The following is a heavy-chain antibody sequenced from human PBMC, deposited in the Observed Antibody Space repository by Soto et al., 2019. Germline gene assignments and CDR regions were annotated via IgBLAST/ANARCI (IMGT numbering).Heavy chain of an antibody. Sequence: PSETLSLTCAVYGGSFSCYYWIWIRQPPGKGLEWIGEINHSGSTNYNPSLKSRVTISVDTSKNQFSLKLSSVTAADTAVYYCARGRRGTYYDFWSGYYSHWFDPWGQGTLVTVSS. CDR1: GGSFSCYY. J-gene: IGHJ5*02. V-gene: IGHV4-34*01. CDR2: INHSGST. D-gene: IGHD3-3*01. CDR3: ARGRRGTYYDFWSGYYSHWFDP.